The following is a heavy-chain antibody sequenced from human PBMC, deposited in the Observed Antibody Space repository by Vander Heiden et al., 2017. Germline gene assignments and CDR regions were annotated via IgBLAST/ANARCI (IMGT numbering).Heavy chain of an antibody. CDR1: GFTFSSYW. CDR2: INSDESST. J-gene: IGHJ4*02. D-gene: IGHD3-16*01. Sequence: EVQLVESGGGLVQPGGYLRLSCAASGFTFSSYWMHWVRQAPGKWLVWVSRINSDESSTNYADSVKGRFTISRDNAKNTLYLQMNSLRAEDTAVYYCARDSNWAGVAGDWGQGTLVTVSS. CDR3: ARDSNWAGVAGD. V-gene: IGHV3-74*01.